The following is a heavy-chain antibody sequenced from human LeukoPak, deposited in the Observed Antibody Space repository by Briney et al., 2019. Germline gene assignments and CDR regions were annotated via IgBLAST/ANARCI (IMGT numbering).Heavy chain of an antibody. CDR1: GGSISSYY. CDR3: ARVPATTVTYFDY. Sequence: SETLSLTCTVSGGSISSYYWSWIRQPPGKGLEWIGYIYYSGSTNYNPSLKSRVTISVDTSKNQFSLKLSSVTAADTAVYYCARVPATTVTYFDYWGQGTLVTVSS. CDR2: IYYSGST. D-gene: IGHD4-17*01. V-gene: IGHV4-59*01. J-gene: IGHJ4*02.